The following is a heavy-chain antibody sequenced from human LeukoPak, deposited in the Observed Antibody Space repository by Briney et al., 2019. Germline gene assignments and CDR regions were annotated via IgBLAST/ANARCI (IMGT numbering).Heavy chain of an antibody. CDR2: IYYSGST. CDR1: GGSISSSSYY. CDR3: ARRTAARPYYFDY. V-gene: IGHV4-39*01. Sequence: SETLSLTCTVSGGSISSSSYYWGWLRQPPGKGLEWIGSIYYSGSTYYNPSLKSRVTISVDTSKNQFSLKLSSVTATDTAVYYCARRTAARPYYFDYWGQGTLVTVSS. J-gene: IGHJ4*02. D-gene: IGHD6-6*01.